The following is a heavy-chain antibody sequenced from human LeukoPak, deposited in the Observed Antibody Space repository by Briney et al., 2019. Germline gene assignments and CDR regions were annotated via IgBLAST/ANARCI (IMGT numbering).Heavy chain of an antibody. Sequence: PSETLSLTCAVAGGSISRGGYSWSWLRQPPGKGLEWIGYIYHSGSTYYNPFLKSRVTISVDRSKNQLSLKLSSVTAADTAVYYCAGVSCSGGSCRHDAFDIWGQGTMVTVSS. CDR2: IYHSGST. CDR3: AGVSCSGGSCRHDAFDI. CDR1: GGSISRGGYS. D-gene: IGHD2-15*01. V-gene: IGHV4-30-2*01. J-gene: IGHJ3*02.